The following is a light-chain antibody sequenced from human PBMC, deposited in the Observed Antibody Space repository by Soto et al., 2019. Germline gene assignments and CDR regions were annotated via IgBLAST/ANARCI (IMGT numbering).Light chain of an antibody. J-gene: IGKJ5*01. CDR1: QTISTW. CDR3: QQYTGPPTT. CDR2: DAS. V-gene: IGKV1-5*01. Sequence: DIQVTQSPPTLSASVGDRVTITCRASQTISTWMAWYQQKPGKAPKLLVYDASTLESGVPSRFSGSGSGTDFTLTITRLEPEDSAVYFCQQYTGPPTTFGQGTRLEIK.